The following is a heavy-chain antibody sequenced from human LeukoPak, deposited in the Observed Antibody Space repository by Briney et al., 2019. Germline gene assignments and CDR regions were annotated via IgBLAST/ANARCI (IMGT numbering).Heavy chain of an antibody. CDR1: GFTVSSNY. D-gene: IGHD5-18*01. CDR2: IYSGGST. Sequence: GGSLRLSCEASGFTVSSNYMSWVRQAPGKGLEWVSVIYSGGSTYYADSVKGRFTISRDNSKNTLYLQMNSLRAEDTAVYYCARDLFSLDTAMEIWGQGTLVTVSS. CDR3: ARDLFSLDTAMEI. J-gene: IGHJ4*02. V-gene: IGHV3-53*01.